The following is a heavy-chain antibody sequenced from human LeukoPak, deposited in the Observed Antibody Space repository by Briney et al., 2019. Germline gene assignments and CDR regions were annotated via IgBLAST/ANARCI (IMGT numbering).Heavy chain of an antibody. Sequence: PSETLSLTCAVYGGSFSGYYWSWIRQPPGKGLEWIGEINHSGSTNYNPSLKSRVTISVDTSKNQFSLKLSSVTAADTAVYYCASHDSGDYWGQGTLVTVSS. CDR3: ASHDSGDY. J-gene: IGHJ4*02. V-gene: IGHV4-34*01. CDR2: INHSGST. D-gene: IGHD1-26*01. CDR1: GGSFSGYY.